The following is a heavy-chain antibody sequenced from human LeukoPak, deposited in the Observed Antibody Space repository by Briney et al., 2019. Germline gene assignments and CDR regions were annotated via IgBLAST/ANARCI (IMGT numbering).Heavy chain of an antibody. Sequence: GRSLRLSCAASGFTFSSYGMHWVRQAPGKGLEWVAVISYDESNKYYADSVKGRFTISRDNSKNTLYLQMNSLRAEDTAVYYCAKLGYCSGGSCYPFDYWGQGTLVTVSS. D-gene: IGHD2-15*01. CDR3: AKLGYCSGGSCYPFDY. CDR2: ISYDESNK. CDR1: GFTFSSYG. V-gene: IGHV3-30*18. J-gene: IGHJ4*02.